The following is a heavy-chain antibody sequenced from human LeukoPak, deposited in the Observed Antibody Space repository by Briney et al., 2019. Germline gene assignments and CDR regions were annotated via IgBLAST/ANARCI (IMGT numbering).Heavy chain of an antibody. J-gene: IGHJ6*03. Sequence: QTGGSLRLSCAASGFTFSSYWMSWVRQAPGKGLEWVSAISGSGGSTYYADSVKGRFTISRDNSKNTLYLQMNSLRAEDTAVYYCAKPYGYRVGYMDVWGKGTTVTVSS. D-gene: IGHD5-18*01. CDR1: GFTFSSYW. CDR3: AKPYGYRVGYMDV. V-gene: IGHV3-23*01. CDR2: ISGSGGST.